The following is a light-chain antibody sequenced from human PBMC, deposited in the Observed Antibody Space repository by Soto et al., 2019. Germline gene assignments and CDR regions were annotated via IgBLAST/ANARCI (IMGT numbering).Light chain of an antibody. CDR1: SSDVGGYNY. J-gene: IGLJ1*01. V-gene: IGLV2-14*01. Sequence: QSALTQPASVSGSPGQSITISCTGTSSDVGGYNYVSWYQQHPGKAPKLMIYEVSKRPSGVSNRFSGSKSGKTASLTISGLPAEDEADYYCSSYRSGSTSYVFGTGTKVTVL. CDR3: SSYRSGSTSYV. CDR2: EVS.